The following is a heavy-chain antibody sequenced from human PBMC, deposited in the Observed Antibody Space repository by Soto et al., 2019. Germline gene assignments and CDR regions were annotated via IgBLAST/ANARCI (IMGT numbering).Heavy chain of an antibody. Sequence: ASVKVSCKASGYTFTSYAMHWVRQAPGQRLEWMGWINAGNGNTKYSQKFQGRVTITRDTSASTAYMELSSLRPEDTAVYYCARSTPYGSGSYYSDYWGQGTLVTVSS. CDR3: ARSTPYGSGSYYSDY. CDR2: INAGNGNT. D-gene: IGHD3-10*01. CDR1: GYTFTSYA. V-gene: IGHV1-3*01. J-gene: IGHJ4*02.